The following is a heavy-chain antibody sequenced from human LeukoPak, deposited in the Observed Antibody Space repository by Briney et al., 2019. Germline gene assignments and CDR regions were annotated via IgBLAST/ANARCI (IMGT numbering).Heavy chain of an antibody. D-gene: IGHD5-18*01. CDR1: GFTFSTYA. Sequence: GGSLRLSCAASGFTFSTYAMSWVRQAPGKGLEWVSSIIGSGGSTDYADSVKGRFTISRDNSKNTLYLQMNNLRAEDTAVYYCAKKTYAYGYNGLDFWGQGTLVTVSS. J-gene: IGHJ4*02. CDR2: IIGSGGST. CDR3: AKKTYAYGYNGLDF. V-gene: IGHV3-23*01.